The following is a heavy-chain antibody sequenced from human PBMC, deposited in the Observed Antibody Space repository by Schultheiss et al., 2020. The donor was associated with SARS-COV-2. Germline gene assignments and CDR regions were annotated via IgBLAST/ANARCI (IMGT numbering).Heavy chain of an antibody. CDR2: IYYSGST. CDR3: ARGMGGYYYFDY. Sequence: SETLSLTCTVSGGSISSYYWSWIRQPPGKGLEWIGYIYYSGSTYYNPSLKSRVTISVDTSKNQFSLKLSSVTAADTAVYYCARGMGGYYYFDYWGQGTLVTVSS. J-gene: IGHJ4*02. V-gene: IGHV4-59*06. D-gene: IGHD3-22*01. CDR1: GGSISSYY.